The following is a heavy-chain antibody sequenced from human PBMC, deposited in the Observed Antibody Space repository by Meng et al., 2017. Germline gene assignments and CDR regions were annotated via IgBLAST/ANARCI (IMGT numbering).Heavy chain of an antibody. CDR1: GYTFTSYA. Sequence: QVQLVQSGAEVKKPGASVKVSCKASGYTFTSYAMHWVRQAPGQRLEWMGWINAGNGNTKYSQKFQGRVTITRDTSVSTAYMELSSLRSEDTAVYYCARSHVLLWFGEDLDYWSQGTLVTVSS. CDR3: ARSHVLLWFGEDLDY. D-gene: IGHD3-10*01. CDR2: INAGNGNT. J-gene: IGHJ4*02. V-gene: IGHV1-3*01.